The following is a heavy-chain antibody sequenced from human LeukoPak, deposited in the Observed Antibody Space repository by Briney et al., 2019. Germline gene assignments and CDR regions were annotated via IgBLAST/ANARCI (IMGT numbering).Heavy chain of an antibody. CDR2: ISYDGGNK. Sequence: GGSLRLSCAASGFTFSSYGMHWVRQAPGKGLEWVAVISYDGGNKYYADSVKGRFTISRDNSKNTLYLQMNSLRAEDTAVYYCAKDGGDGYQLLEYYFDYWAREPWSPSPQ. CDR3: AKDGGDGYQLLEYYFDY. D-gene: IGHD2-2*01. CDR1: GFTFSSYG. J-gene: IGHJ4*02. V-gene: IGHV3-30*18.